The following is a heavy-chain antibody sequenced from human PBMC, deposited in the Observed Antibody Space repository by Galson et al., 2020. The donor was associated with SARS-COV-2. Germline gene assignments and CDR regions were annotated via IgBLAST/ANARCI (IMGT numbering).Heavy chain of an antibody. CDR3: AKDTDAERGWFDP. J-gene: IGHJ5*02. CDR2: ISWNSGSI. D-gene: IGHD1-1*01. Sequence: GGSLRLSCAASGFTFDDYAMHWVRQAPGKGLEWVSGISWNSGSIGYADSVKGRFTISRDNAKNSLYLQMNSLRAEDTALYYCAKDTDAERGWFDPWGQGTLVTVSS. V-gene: IGHV3-9*01. CDR1: GFTFDDYA.